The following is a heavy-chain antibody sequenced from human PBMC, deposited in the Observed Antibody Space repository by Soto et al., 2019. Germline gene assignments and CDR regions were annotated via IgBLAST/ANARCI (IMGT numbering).Heavy chain of an antibody. V-gene: IGHV4-59*08. D-gene: IGHD3-10*01. Sequence: SDTLSLTCTFADDSSSIYKGSWARHPSGRRLEWIGYIDSSGGTSYNPSPQSRVTISVDTSTKQFSLKLSSVTAADTAVYYCVRQGFGRLNGLVDVWGQGTTVT. CDR2: IDSSGGT. CDR3: VRQGFGRLNGLVDV. J-gene: IGHJ6*02. CDR1: DDSSSIYK.